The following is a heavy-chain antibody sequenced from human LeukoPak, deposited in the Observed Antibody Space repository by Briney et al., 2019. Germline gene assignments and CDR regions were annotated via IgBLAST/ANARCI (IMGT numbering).Heavy chain of an antibody. Sequence: GESLKISXKGSGYSFTSYWIGWVRQMPGKGLEWMGIIYPGDSDTRYSPSFQGQVTISADKSVSTAYLQWSSLKASDTAMYYCAITYSSLSFSFDPWGQGTLVTVSS. J-gene: IGHJ5*02. CDR1: GYSFTSYW. V-gene: IGHV5-51*01. D-gene: IGHD6-13*01. CDR2: IYPGDSDT. CDR3: AITYSSLSFSFDP.